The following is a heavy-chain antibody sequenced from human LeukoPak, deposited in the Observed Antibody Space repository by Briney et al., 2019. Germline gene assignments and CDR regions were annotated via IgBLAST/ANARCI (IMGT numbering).Heavy chain of an antibody. V-gene: IGHV3-21*01. D-gene: IGHD5-18*01. CDR2: ISSSSSYI. J-gene: IGHJ4*02. Sequence: GGSLRLSCAASGFTFSSYSMNWVRQAPGKGLEWVSSISSSSSYIYYADSVKGRFTISRDNAKNSLYLQMNSLRAEDTAVYHCARDTAGYPYQSKYYFDYWGQGTLVTVSS. CDR1: GFTFSSYS. CDR3: ARDTAGYPYQSKYYFDY.